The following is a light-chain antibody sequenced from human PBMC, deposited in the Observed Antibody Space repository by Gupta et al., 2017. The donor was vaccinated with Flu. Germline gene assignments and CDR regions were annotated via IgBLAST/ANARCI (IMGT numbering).Light chain of an antibody. J-gene: IGLJ3*02. V-gene: IGLV2-14*01. CDR1: SSDVGGYNY. CDR2: EVI. CDR3: SSDTSSNALE. Sequence: QSALTQPASVSGSPGQSITISCTGTSSDVGGYNYVSWDQHHPGKAPKLMVYEVINRPSGVSNRFSGSKSGNTASLTISGRQAEDEADYYCSSDTSSNALEFGGGTKLTVL.